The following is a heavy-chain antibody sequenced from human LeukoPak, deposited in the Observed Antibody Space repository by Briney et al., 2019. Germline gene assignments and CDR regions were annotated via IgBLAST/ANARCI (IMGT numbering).Heavy chain of an antibody. V-gene: IGHV4-31*03. CDR2: IYYSGST. D-gene: IGHD3-10*01. CDR3: ARDSAPLWFGEKTGNWFDP. CDR1: GGSISSGGYY. Sequence: SQTLSLTRTVSGGSISSGGYYWSWIRQHPGKGLEWIGYIYYSGSTYYNPSLKSRVTISVDTSKNQFSLKLSSVTAADTAVYYCARDSAPLWFGEKTGNWFDPWGQGTLVTVSS. J-gene: IGHJ5*02.